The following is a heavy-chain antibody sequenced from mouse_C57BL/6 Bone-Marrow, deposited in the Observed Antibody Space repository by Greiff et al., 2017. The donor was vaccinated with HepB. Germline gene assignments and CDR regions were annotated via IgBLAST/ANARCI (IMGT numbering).Heavy chain of an antibody. CDR1: GFTFSDYY. CDR3: ARGFYYWFAY. CDR2: ISNGGGST. D-gene: IGHD2-1*01. V-gene: IGHV5-12*01. Sequence: EVQLVESGGGLVQPGGSLKLSCAASGFTFSDYYMYWVRQTPEKRLEWVAYISNGGGSTYYPDTVKGRFTISRDNAKNTLYLQMSRLKSEDTAMYYCARGFYYWFAYWGQGTLVTVSA. J-gene: IGHJ3*01.